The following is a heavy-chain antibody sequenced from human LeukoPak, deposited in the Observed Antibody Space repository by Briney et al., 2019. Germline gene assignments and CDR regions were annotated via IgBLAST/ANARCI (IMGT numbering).Heavy chain of an antibody. CDR1: GGTFTTYA. D-gene: IGHD1-26*01. CDR3: ARDTKRSRARWENLGFDP. J-gene: IGHJ5*02. CDR2: IITYNGNT. Sequence: ASVKVSCKASGGTFTTYAFSWVRLAPGQGLEWMGYIITYNGNTNYAQKLQGRVTMTTDTSTSTAYMELRSLRSDDTAVYYCARDTKRSRARWENLGFDPWGQGTLVTVSS. V-gene: IGHV1-18*01.